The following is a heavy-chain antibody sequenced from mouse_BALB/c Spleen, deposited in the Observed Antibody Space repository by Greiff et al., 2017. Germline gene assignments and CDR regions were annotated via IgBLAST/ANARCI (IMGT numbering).Heavy chain of an antibody. CDR2: IDPANGNT. V-gene: IGHV14-3*02. Sequence: DVHLVESGAELVKPGASVKLSCTASGFNIKDTYMHWVKQRPEQGLEWIGRIDPANGNTKYDPKFQGKATITADTSSNTAYLQLSSLTSEDTAVYYCARDGGLRYYFDYWGHGTTLTVSS. CDR1: GFNIKDTY. CDR3: ARDGGLRYYFDY. D-gene: IGHD2-4*01. J-gene: IGHJ2*01.